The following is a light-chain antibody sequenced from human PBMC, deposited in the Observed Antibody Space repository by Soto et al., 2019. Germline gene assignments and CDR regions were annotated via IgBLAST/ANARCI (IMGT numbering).Light chain of an antibody. Sequence: EIVWTQSPATLSLSPGERATLSCRASQSVSSYLAWYQQKPGQAPRLLIYDASNRATGIPARFSGSGSGTDFTLTISSLEPEDFAVYYCHQRSNWPPLTFGGGTKVAIK. CDR1: QSVSSY. CDR3: HQRSNWPPLT. V-gene: IGKV3-11*01. CDR2: DAS. J-gene: IGKJ4*01.